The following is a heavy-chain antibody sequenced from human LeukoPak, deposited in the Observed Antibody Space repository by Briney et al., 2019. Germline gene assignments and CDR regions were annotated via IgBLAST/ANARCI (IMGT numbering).Heavy chain of an antibody. CDR1: GFTFSTYA. CDR3: ARGNSYGDYTFEY. V-gene: IGHV3-21*01. Sequence: PGGSLRLSCAASGFTFSTYAMRWVRQAPGKGLEWVSSIRSSTSYIYYADSVRGRFTISRDNAKNSLYLQMNSLRAEDTALYYCARGNSYGDYTFEYWGQGTLVTVSS. D-gene: IGHD4-17*01. CDR2: IRSSTSYI. J-gene: IGHJ4*02.